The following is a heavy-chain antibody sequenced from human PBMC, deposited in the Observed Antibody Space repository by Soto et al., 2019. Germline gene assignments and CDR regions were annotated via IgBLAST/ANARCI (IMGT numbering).Heavy chain of an antibody. CDR1: GGSSRAYH. D-gene: IGHD1-20*01. CDR2: FSYSGSL. J-gene: IGHJ2*01. V-gene: IGHV4-34*01. Sequence: SETLSLTCSVYGGSSRAYHWGWIRQSPGEGLEWIGEFSYSGSLNYNPSLKRRVAVSLDTSTDHFSLTMTSVTAADTGVYFCAGGPRYWSFALWGRGTLVTVSS. CDR3: AGGPRYWSFAL.